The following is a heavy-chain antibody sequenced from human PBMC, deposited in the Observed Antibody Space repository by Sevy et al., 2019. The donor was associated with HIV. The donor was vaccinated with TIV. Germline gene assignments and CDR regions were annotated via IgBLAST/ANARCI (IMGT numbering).Heavy chain of an antibody. CDR3: AKVGYCSSTSCYSIYYGMDV. CDR1: GFTFSRNA. V-gene: IGHV3-23*01. Sequence: GGSLRLSCAASGFTFSRNAMSWVRQAPGKGLEWASGITGSGGSTYYADSVKGRFTISRDNSKNTLYLQMNSQRVEDTAVYYCAKVGYCSSTSCYSIYYGMDVWGQGTTVTVSS. J-gene: IGHJ6*02. D-gene: IGHD2-2*02. CDR2: ITGSGGST.